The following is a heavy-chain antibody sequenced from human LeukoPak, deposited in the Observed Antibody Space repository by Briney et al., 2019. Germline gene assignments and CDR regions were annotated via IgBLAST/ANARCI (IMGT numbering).Heavy chain of an antibody. Sequence: SETLSLTRTVSGGSLSGSYWSWIRQPPGKGLEWIGDIYDSGSTNYNPSLTSRVTMSVDTSKNQFSLKLSSVTAADTAVYYCARDRQIDSSSHHAFDIWGQGTMVTVSS. CDR3: ARDRQIDSSSHHAFDI. CDR1: GGSLSGSY. V-gene: IGHV4-59*12. J-gene: IGHJ3*02. CDR2: IYDSGST. D-gene: IGHD6-13*01.